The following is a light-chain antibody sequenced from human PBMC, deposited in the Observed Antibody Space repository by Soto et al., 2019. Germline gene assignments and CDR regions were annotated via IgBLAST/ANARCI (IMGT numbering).Light chain of an antibody. CDR3: QQYGSSRWT. Sequence: EYVLTQSPSSLSLSPGESATLSCRASQSLSSSYLAWYQQKPGQAPRLLIYGASNRATGIPDRFSGSGSGTDFTLTISRLEPEDFAVYYCQQYGSSRWTFGQGTKVDIK. CDR1: QSLSSSY. V-gene: IGKV3-20*01. J-gene: IGKJ1*01. CDR2: GAS.